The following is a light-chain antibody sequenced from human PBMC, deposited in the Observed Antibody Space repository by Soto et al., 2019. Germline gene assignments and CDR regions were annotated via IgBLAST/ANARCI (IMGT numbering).Light chain of an antibody. J-gene: IGKJ1*01. CDR1: QSVATN. V-gene: IGKV3-15*01. CDR3: QQYNNWPQT. Sequence: EALLTQSPATLSVSPGEGSTLSCRASQSVATNLAWYQQRPGQAPRLLIYGASKRAIGLPARFSGSGSGTEFTLTITSLQSEDFAVYYCQQYNNWPQTFGQGTKVDIK. CDR2: GAS.